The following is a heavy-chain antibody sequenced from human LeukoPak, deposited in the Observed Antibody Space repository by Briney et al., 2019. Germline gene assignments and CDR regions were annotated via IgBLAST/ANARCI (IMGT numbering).Heavy chain of an antibody. V-gene: IGHV1-69*05. Sequence: SVKVSCKASGGTFSSYAISWVRQAPGQGLEWMGRIIPIFGTANYAQKFQGRVTITTDESTSTAYMELSSLRSEDTAVYYCARGSSGWPYYFDYWGQGTLVTVSS. CDR1: GGTFSSYA. CDR3: ARGSSGWPYYFDY. J-gene: IGHJ4*02. D-gene: IGHD6-19*01. CDR2: IIPIFGTA.